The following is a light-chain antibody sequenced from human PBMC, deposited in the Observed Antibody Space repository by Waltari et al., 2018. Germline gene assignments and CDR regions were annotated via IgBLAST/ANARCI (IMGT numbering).Light chain of an antibody. CDR1: SSNIGAGYD. CDR2: TNS. CDR3: QSYDSSLSGSYV. J-gene: IGLJ1*01. Sequence: QSVLTQPPSVSGAPGQRVTISCTGSSSNIGAGYDVHWYQQLPGTAPKLLIYTNSNRPSGVPDRFSGSKAGTSASLASTGLQAEDEADYYCQSYDSSLSGSYVFGTGTKVTVL. V-gene: IGLV1-40*01.